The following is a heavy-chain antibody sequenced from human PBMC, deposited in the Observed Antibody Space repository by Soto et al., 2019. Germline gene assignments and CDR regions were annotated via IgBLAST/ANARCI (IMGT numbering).Heavy chain of an antibody. D-gene: IGHD7-27*01. V-gene: IGHV4-59*11. CDR2: IYYTGST. CDR3: TRANWYSEY. CDR1: GCSINNHY. J-gene: IGHJ4*02. Sequence: TSETLSLTCTVSGCSINNHYWSWIRQPPGKGLEWIGYIYYTGSTNYNPSLKSRVTMSVDTSKNQFSLNLTSLTAADTAIYYCTRANWYSEYWGQGTLVTVSS.